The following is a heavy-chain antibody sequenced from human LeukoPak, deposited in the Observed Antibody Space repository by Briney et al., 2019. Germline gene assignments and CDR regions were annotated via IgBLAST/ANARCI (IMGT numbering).Heavy chain of an antibody. CDR1: GFIFSSYG. CDR2: IKQDGSEK. CDR3: ARVVWGQLTYFFDY. Sequence: PGGSLRLSCAASGFIFSSYGMSWVRQTPGQGLEWVTNIKQDGSEKYYVDSVKGRFTISRDNAKNSLYLQMNSLRAEDTAVYCCARVVWGQLTYFFDYWGQGTLVTVSS. V-gene: IGHV3-7*01. D-gene: IGHD3-16*01. J-gene: IGHJ4*02.